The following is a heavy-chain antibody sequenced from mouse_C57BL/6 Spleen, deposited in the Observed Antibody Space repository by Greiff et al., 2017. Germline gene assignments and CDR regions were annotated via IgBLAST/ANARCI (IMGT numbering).Heavy chain of an antibody. D-gene: IGHD4-1*02. CDR3: ASRSTGTSAY. V-gene: IGHV5-9*01. CDR2: ISGGGGNT. Sequence: EVQLKESGGGLVKPGGSLKLSCAASGFTFSSYTMSWVRQTPEKRLEWVATISGGGGNTYYPDSVKGRFPISRDNAKNTLYLQMSSLRSEDTALYYCASRSTGTSAYWGQGTLVTVSA. CDR1: GFTFSSYT. J-gene: IGHJ3*01.